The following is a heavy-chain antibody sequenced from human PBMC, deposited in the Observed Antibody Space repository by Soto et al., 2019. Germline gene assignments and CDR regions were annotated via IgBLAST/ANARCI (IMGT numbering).Heavy chain of an antibody. CDR1: GFTFSSYG. J-gene: IGHJ4*02. CDR2: ISYDGSNK. CDR3: PIYSRGWYPLDY. V-gene: IGHV3-30*03. Sequence: QVQLVESGGGVVQPGRSLRLSCAASGFTFSSYGMHWVRQAPGKGLEWVAVISYDGSNKYYADSVKDRFTISRDNSKNTLYLQMNSLRAEDTAVYYFPIYSRGWYPLDYWGQGTLVTVSS. D-gene: IGHD6-19*01.